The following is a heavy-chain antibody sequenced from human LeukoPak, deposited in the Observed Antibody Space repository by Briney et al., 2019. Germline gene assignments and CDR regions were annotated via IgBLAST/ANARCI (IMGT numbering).Heavy chain of an antibody. CDR1: GFRFGDYA. V-gene: IGHV3-49*04. J-gene: IGHJ1*01. CDR3: SRPLGFGELRGSGY. CDR2: IRSKGYGETT. Sequence: GGSLRLSCTGSGFRFGDYAMIWVRQAPGKGLEWVSFIRSKGYGETTEYAASVKGRFSISRDDSKSVAYLQMNSLKTADTAVYYCSRPLGFGELRGSGYWGQGTLVTVSS. D-gene: IGHD3-10*01.